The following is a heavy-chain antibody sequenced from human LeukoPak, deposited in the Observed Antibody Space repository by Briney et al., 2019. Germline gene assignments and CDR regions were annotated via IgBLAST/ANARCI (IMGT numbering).Heavy chain of an antibody. V-gene: IGHV4-38-2*02. Sequence: SETLSLTCTVSGYSISGGYYWGWIRQPPGKGLEWIGSIYHSGSTYYNPSLKSRVTISVDTSKNQFSLKLSSVTVADTAVYYCARQQYYDILTGYYKGGYMDVWGKGTTVTISS. J-gene: IGHJ6*03. CDR3: ARQQYYDILTGYYKGGYMDV. D-gene: IGHD3-9*01. CDR2: IYHSGST. CDR1: GYSISGGYY.